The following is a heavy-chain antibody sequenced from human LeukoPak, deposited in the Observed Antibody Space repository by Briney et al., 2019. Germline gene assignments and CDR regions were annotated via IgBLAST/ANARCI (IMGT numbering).Heavy chain of an antibody. CDR1: GFTVSSNY. V-gene: IGHV3-53*01. CDR3: ARYWVGYGMDV. CDR2: IYSGGST. D-gene: IGHD2-8*02. Sequence: QPGGSLRLSCVASGFTVSSNYMSWVRQAPGKGLEWVSVIYSGGSTYYADSVKGRFTISRDNSKNTLYLQMNSLRAEDTAVYYCARYWVGYGMDVWGQGTTVTVSS. J-gene: IGHJ6*02.